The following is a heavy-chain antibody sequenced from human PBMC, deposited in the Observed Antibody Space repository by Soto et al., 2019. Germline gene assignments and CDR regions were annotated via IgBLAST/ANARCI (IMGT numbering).Heavy chain of an antibody. D-gene: IGHD3-3*01. CDR2: ISGSGGST. Sequence: GSLRLSCAASGFTFSSYAMSWVRQAPGKGLEWVSAISGSGGSTYYADSVKGRFTISRDNSKNTLYLQMNSLRAEDTAVYYCAKDQQYYDFWSRYAFLAVWGKGTSVTVSS. CDR1: GFTFSSYA. J-gene: IGHJ6*04. V-gene: IGHV3-23*01. CDR3: AKDQQYYDFWSRYAFLAV.